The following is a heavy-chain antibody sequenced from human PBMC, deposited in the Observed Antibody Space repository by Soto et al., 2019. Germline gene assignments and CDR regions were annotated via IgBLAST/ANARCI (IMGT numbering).Heavy chain of an antibody. CDR2: ISYDGSNK. CDR1: GFTFSSYG. V-gene: IGHV3-30*18. J-gene: IGHJ4*02. Sequence: WXSLRLSCAAAGFTFSSYGLHWFRQAPGKGLEWVAVISYDGSNKYYADSVKGRFTISRDNSKNTLYLQMNSLRAEDTAVYYCAKVPASGAVDYWGQGTLVTVSS. D-gene: IGHD2-15*01. CDR3: AKVPASGAVDY.